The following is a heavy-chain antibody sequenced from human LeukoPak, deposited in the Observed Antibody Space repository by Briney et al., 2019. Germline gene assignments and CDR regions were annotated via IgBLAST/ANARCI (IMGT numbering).Heavy chain of an antibody. D-gene: IGHD3-10*01. CDR3: AREVVTMVRGVRKGNWFDP. J-gene: IGHJ5*02. V-gene: IGHV4-31*03. CDR1: GGSISSGGYY. Sequence: SQTLSLTCTVSGGSISSGGYYWSWIRQHPGTGLEWIGYIYYSGSTYYNPSLKSRVTISVDTSKNQFSLKLSSVTAADTAVYYCAREVVTMVRGVRKGNWFDPWGQGTLVIVSS. CDR2: IYYSGST.